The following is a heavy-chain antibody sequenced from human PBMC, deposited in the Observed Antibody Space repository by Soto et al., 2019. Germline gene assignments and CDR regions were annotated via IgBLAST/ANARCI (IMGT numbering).Heavy chain of an antibody. CDR1: GGTFSSYT. Sequence: GASVKVSCKASGGTFSSYTISWVRQAPGQGLEWMGGIIPIFGTANYAQKFQGRVTITADESTSTAYMELSSLSSEDTAVYYCATGGSGDHDYWGQGTLVTVSS. CDR3: ATGGSGDHDY. J-gene: IGHJ4*02. V-gene: IGHV1-69*13. D-gene: IGHD2-8*02. CDR2: IIPIFGTA.